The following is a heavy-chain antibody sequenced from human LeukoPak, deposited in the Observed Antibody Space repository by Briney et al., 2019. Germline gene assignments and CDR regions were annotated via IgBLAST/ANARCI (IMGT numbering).Heavy chain of an antibody. V-gene: IGHV4-59*06. D-gene: IGHD3-22*01. J-gene: IGHJ4*02. CDR3: AREGVNYYDSSAYYAVY. CDR2: IYYSGST. Sequence: PSETLSLTCTVSGGSISSYYWSWMRQHPGKGLEWIGYIYYSGSTYYNPSLKSRVTISVDTSKNQFSLKLSSVTAADTAVYYCAREGVNYYDSSAYYAVYWGQGTLVTVSS. CDR1: GGSISSYY.